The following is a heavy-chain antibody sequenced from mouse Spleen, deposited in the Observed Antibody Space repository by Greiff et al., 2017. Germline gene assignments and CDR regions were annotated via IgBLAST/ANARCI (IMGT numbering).Heavy chain of an antibody. CDR2: IYPRSGNT. CDR3: APDSSGYVWFAY. D-gene: IGHD3-2*01. CDR1: GYTFTSYG. V-gene: IGHV1-81*01. Sequence: VQLQQSGAELARPGASVKLSCKASGYTFTSYGISWVKQRTGQGLEWIGEIYPRSGNTYYNEKFKGKATLTADKSSSTAYMELRSLTSEDSAVYFCAPDSSGYVWFAYWGQGTLVTVSA. J-gene: IGHJ3*01.